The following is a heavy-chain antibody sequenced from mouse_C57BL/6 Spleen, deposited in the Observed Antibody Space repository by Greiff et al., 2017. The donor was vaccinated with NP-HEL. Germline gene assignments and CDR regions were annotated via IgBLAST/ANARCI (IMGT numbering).Heavy chain of an antibody. CDR2: ISYDGSN. J-gene: IGHJ1*03. CDR3: AREGYYGSSSWYFDV. D-gene: IGHD1-1*01. CDR1: GYSITSGYY. Sequence: EVKLEESGPGLVKPSQSLSLTCSVTGYSITSGYYWNWIRQFPGNKLEWMGYISYDGSNNYNPSLKNRISITRDTSKNQFFLKLNSVTTEDTATYYCAREGYYGSSSWYFDVWGTGTTVTVSS. V-gene: IGHV3-6*01.